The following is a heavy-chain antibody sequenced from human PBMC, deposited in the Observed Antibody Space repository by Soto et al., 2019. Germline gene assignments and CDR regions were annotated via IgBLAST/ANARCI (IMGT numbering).Heavy chain of an antibody. D-gene: IGHD6-6*01. CDR2: IYYSGST. CDR1: GGSISSGGYY. Sequence: PSETLSLTCTVSGGSISSGGYYWSWIRQHPGKGLEWIGYIYYSGSTYYNPSLKSRVTISVDTSKNQFSLKLSSVTAADTAVYYCANSPYSSSSGRYFDYWGQGTLVTVSS. CDR3: ANSPYSSSSGRYFDY. J-gene: IGHJ4*02. V-gene: IGHV4-31*03.